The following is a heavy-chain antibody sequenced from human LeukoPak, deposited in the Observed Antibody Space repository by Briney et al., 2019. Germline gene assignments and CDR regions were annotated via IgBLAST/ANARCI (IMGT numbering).Heavy chain of an antibody. D-gene: IGHD3-10*01. Sequence: ASVKVSCKASGGTFSSYAISWVRQAPGQGLEWMGRIIPILGIANYAQKFQGRVTITADKSTSTAYMELSSLRSEDTAVYYCARVGKQVRGMDVWGQGTTVTVSS. CDR3: ARVGKQVRGMDV. J-gene: IGHJ6*02. CDR1: GGTFSSYA. CDR2: IIPILGIA. V-gene: IGHV1-69*04.